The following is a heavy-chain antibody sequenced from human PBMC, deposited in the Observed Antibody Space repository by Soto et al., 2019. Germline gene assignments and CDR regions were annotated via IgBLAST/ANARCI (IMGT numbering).Heavy chain of an antibody. D-gene: IGHD5-12*01. J-gene: IGHJ4*02. CDR3: ARGGKEWLRYGY. Sequence: SETLSLTCAVYGGSFSGYYWSWIRQPPGKGLEWIGEINHSGSTNYNPSLKSRVTISVDTSKNQFSLKLSSVTAADTAVYYCARGGKEWLRYGYWGQGTLVTVSS. V-gene: IGHV4-34*01. CDR1: GGSFSGYY. CDR2: INHSGST.